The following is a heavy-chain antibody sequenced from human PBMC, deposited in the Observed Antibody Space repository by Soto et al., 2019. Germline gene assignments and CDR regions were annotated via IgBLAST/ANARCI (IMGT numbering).Heavy chain of an antibody. V-gene: IGHV1-8*01. CDR2: MNPNSGHT. CDR3: ARERSSGAFDI. CDR1: GYTFTSYD. Sequence: QVQLVQSGAEVKKPGASVKVSCKTSGYTFTSYDINWVRQATGQGLEWMGWMNPNSGHTAYAQKFQGRVTMTRNTSIRTSYMELSSLRSEDTAVYYWARERSSGAFDIWGQGTMVTVSS. D-gene: IGHD1-26*01. J-gene: IGHJ3*02.